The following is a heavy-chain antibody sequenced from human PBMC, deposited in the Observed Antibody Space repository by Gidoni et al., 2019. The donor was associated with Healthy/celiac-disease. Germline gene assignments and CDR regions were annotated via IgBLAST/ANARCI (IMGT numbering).Heavy chain of an antibody. Sequence: EVQLVESGGGLIQPGGSLRLSCAASGFTVSSNYMSWVRQAPGKGLEWVSVIYSGGSTYYADSVKGRFTISRDNSKNTLYLQMNSLRAEDTAVYYCASAPGRVAAAGILLAYWGQGTLVTVSS. CDR3: ASAPGRVAAAGILLAY. D-gene: IGHD6-13*01. V-gene: IGHV3-53*01. CDR2: IYSGGST. J-gene: IGHJ4*02. CDR1: GFTVSSNY.